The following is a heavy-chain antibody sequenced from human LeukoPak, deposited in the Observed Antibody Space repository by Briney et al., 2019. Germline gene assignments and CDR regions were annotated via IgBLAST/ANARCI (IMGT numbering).Heavy chain of an antibody. D-gene: IGHD6-19*01. CDR3: AKDHAAVAGHYFDY. J-gene: IGHJ4*02. CDR2: ISYDGSNK. CDR1: GFTFSSYG. Sequence: GRSLRLSCAASGFTFSSYGMHWVRQAPGKGLEWVAVISYDGSNKYYADSVKGRFTISRDNSKNTLYLQMNSLRAEDTAVYYCAKDHAAVAGHYFDYWGQGTLVTVSS. V-gene: IGHV3-30*18.